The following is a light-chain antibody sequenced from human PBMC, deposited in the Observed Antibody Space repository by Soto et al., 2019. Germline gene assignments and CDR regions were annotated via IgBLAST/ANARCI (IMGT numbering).Light chain of an antibody. Sequence: QSVLTQPASVSGSRGQSITISCTGTSSDVGGYNFVSWYQQHPGKAPKLMIYEVSNRPSGVSNRFSGSKSGNTASLTISGLQAEDEADYYCALYTDTNTLDVFGTGTKLTVL. CDR1: SSDVGGYNF. V-gene: IGLV2-14*01. J-gene: IGLJ1*01. CDR3: ALYTDTNTLDV. CDR2: EVS.